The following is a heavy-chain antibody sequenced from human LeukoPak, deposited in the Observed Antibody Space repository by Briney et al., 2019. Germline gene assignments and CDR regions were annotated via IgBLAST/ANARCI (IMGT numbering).Heavy chain of an antibody. Sequence: GASAKVSCKASGYTFTSYYMHWARQAPGQGLEWMGIINPSGGSTSYAQKFQGRVTMTRDMSTSTVYMELSSLRSEDTAVYYCARESPRRYSSSPPHWGQGALVTVSS. V-gene: IGHV1-46*01. CDR3: ARESPRRYSSSPPH. CDR2: INPSGGST. J-gene: IGHJ4*02. D-gene: IGHD6-13*01. CDR1: GYTFTSYY.